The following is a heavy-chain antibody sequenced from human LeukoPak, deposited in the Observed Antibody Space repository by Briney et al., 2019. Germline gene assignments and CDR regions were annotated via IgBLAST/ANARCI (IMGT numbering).Heavy chain of an antibody. V-gene: IGHV3-33*01. CDR3: TRDNANRAYDY. Sequence: GGSLRLSCAVSGFTFSDYGMHWVRQAPGKGLEWVAVVWANGNTKYYADSVKGRFTISRDNSKNTLHLQIDSLRAEDTATYYCTRDNANRAYDYWGQGTLVTVSS. CDR1: GFTFSDYG. CDR2: VWANGNTK. D-gene: IGHD2-2*01. J-gene: IGHJ4*02.